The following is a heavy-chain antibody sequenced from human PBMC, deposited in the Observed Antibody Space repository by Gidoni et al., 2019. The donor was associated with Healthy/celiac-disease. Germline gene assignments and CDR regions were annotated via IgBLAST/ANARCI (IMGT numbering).Heavy chain of an antibody. V-gene: IGHV4-59*01. D-gene: IGHD3-3*01. CDR1: GGSISSYY. Sequence: QVQLQESGPGLVKPSETLSLTCTVSGGSISSYYWSWIRQPPGKGLEWIGYIYYSGSTNYNPSLKSRVTISVDTSKNQFSLKLSSVTAADTAVYYCARGIWSGYYGRQYYFDYWGQGTLVTVSS. J-gene: IGHJ4*02. CDR3: ARGIWSGYYGRQYYFDY. CDR2: IYYSGST.